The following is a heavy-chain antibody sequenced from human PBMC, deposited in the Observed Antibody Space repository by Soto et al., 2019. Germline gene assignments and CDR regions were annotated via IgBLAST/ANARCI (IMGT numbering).Heavy chain of an antibody. J-gene: IGHJ4*02. CDR1: GGSFSGYY. CDR2: INHSGST. V-gene: IGHV4-34*01. D-gene: IGHD5-12*01. CDR3: ARDVRDGYKILGFDY. Sequence: QVQLQQWGAGLLKPSETLSLTCAVYGGSFSGYYWSWIRQPPGKGLEWIGEINHSGSTNYNPSLKSRVTISVDTSKKQFSLKLSSVTAADTAVYYCARDVRDGYKILGFDYWGQGTLVTVSS.